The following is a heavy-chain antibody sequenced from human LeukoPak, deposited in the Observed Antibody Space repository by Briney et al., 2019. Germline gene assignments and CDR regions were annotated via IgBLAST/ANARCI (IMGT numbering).Heavy chain of an antibody. CDR2: IYYSGST. D-gene: IGHD7-27*01. V-gene: IGHV4-59*01. J-gene: IGHJ6*02. CDR1: GGSISSYY. CDR3: ARSVPPLGYYYGMDV. Sequence: PSETLSLTCTVSGGSISSYYWSWIRQPPGKGLEWIGYIYYSGSTNYNPSLKSRVTISVDTSKNQFSLKLSSVTAADTAVYYCARSVPPLGYYYGMDVWAKGPRSPSP.